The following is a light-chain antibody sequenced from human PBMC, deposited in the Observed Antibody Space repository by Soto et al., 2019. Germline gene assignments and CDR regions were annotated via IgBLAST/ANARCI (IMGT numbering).Light chain of an antibody. CDR2: DAS. J-gene: IGKJ5*01. CDR1: HDMKKY. CDR3: QRYDSLPPT. Sequence: DIQMTQSPSSLSASVGDRVTITCQASHDMKKYLNWFQEKPGKAPKLLIDDASNLQTGVPSRFSGSGSGTHFTFTISSRQPEVIATYYCQRYDSLPPTFGQGTRLDIK. V-gene: IGKV1-33*01.